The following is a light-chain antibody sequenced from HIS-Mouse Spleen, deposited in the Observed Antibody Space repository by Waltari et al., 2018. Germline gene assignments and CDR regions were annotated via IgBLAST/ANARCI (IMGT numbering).Light chain of an antibody. CDR3: SSYTSSSTLV. CDR1: SSDVGGYNY. Sequence: QSALTQPASVSGSPGQSITIPCTGTSSDVGGYNYASWYQQHPGKAPTLMIYDVSNRPSGVSNRFSGSKSGNTASLTISGLQAEDEADYYCSSYTSSSTLVFGGGTKLTVL. CDR2: DVS. V-gene: IGLV2-14*03. J-gene: IGLJ2*01.